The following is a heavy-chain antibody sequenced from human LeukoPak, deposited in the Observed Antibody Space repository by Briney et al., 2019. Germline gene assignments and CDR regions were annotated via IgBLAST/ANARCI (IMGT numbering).Heavy chain of an antibody. V-gene: IGHV3-30*02. D-gene: IGHD3-10*01. CDR1: GFTFSSYG. CDR2: IRYDGSKK. Sequence: GGSLRFSCAASGFTFSSYGMHWVRQAPGKGLEWVAFIRYDGSKKYYVDSVKGRFTISRDNSKNTLYLQMNSLRAEDTAVYYCARPYYYSSGSLPYWGQGTLVTVSS. J-gene: IGHJ4*02. CDR3: ARPYYYSSGSLPY.